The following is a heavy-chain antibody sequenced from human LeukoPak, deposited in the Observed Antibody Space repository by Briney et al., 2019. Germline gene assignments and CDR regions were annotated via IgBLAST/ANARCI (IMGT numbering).Heavy chain of an antibody. J-gene: IGHJ4*02. Sequence: GGSLRLSCAASGFTFSGYGMHWVRQAPGKGLEWVAVISYDGSNKYYADSVKGRFTISRDNSKNTLYLQMNSLRAEDTAVYYCAKDQLDIVATILDYWGQGTLVTVSS. V-gene: IGHV3-30*18. CDR3: AKDQLDIVATILDY. D-gene: IGHD5-12*01. CDR1: GFTFSGYG. CDR2: ISYDGSNK.